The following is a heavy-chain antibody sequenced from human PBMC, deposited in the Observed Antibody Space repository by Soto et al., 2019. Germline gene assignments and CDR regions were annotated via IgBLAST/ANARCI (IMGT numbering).Heavy chain of an antibody. CDR1: GGTISGYY. CDR2: IYSSGST. CDR3: ARGQRFSDWFDP. Sequence: SETLSLTCTVTGGTISGYYWTWIRQSAGGGLEWIGRIYSSGSTNYNPSLKSRVTISLDTSMNHFSLRLSSVTAADTAVYYCARGQRFSDWFDPWGQGTLVTVS. V-gene: IGHV4-4*07. J-gene: IGHJ5*02. D-gene: IGHD3-3*01.